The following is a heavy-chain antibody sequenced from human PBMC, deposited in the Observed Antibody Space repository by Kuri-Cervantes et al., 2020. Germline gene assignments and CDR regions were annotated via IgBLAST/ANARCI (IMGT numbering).Heavy chain of an antibody. V-gene: IGHV3-13*01. CDR3: ARNYDSSGLADY. CDR2: IGIAGDT. Sequence: GESLKISCAASGFTFSSYDMHWVRQATGKGLEWVSAIGIAGDTYYPDSVKGRFTISRENAKNSLYLQMSSLRAGDTAVYYCARNYDSSGLADYWGQGTLVTVSS. D-gene: IGHD3-22*01. J-gene: IGHJ4*02. CDR1: GFTFSSYD.